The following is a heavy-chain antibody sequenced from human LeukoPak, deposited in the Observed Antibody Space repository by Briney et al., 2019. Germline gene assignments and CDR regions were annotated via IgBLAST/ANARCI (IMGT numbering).Heavy chain of an antibody. Sequence: ASVKVSCKASGYTLTDYYMHWVRQAPGKGLEWMGRADPEDGEVIYAAKFQGRVTITADTSIDTVYMELSSLRSEDTAVYYCVTPTREKTVAAVYLSWGQGTQVTVSS. D-gene: IGHD2-15*01. J-gene: IGHJ5*02. CDR1: GYTLTDYY. CDR2: ADPEDGEV. V-gene: IGHV1-69-2*01. CDR3: VTPTREKTVAAVYLS.